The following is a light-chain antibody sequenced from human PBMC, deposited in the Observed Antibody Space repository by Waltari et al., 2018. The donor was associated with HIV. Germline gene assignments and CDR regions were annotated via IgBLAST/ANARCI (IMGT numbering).Light chain of an antibody. CDR3: CSYAGSSTHV. V-gene: IGLV2-23*02. CDR1: SSDVGSYNI. CDR2: EVS. Sequence: QSALTQPASVSGSPGQSITISCTGTSSDVGSYNIVSWYQQPPGKAPKLMIYEVSKRPSGVSNRFSGSKSGNTASLTISGLQAEDEADYYCCSYAGSSTHVFGTGTKVTVL. J-gene: IGLJ1*01.